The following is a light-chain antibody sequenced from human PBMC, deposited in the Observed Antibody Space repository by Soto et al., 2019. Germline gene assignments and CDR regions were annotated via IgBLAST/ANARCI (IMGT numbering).Light chain of an antibody. V-gene: IGKV1-5*01. CDR2: DAS. CDR1: QSISSW. Sequence: DIQMTQSPSTLSASVGDRVTITCRASQSISSWLAWYQQKPGKAPKLLIYDASSLESGVPSRFSGSGSGTEFTITIRSMQPDDFATYYCKQYNSYWTLGKGTKVEIK. CDR3: KQYNSYWT. J-gene: IGKJ1*01.